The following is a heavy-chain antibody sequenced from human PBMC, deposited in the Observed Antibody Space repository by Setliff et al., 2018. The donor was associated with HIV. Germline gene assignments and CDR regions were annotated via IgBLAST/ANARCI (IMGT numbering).Heavy chain of an antibody. D-gene: IGHD3-3*01. V-gene: IGHV4-34*01. CDR2: INHSGST. CDR1: SGSISSHY. Sequence: PSETLSLTCTVSSGSISSHYWSWIRQPPGKGLEWIGEINHSGSTNYNPSLKSRVTISVDTSKNQFSLKLSSVTAADTAVYFCARGGGFWSGQLDYWGQGTLVTVSS. J-gene: IGHJ4*02. CDR3: ARGGGFWSGQLDY.